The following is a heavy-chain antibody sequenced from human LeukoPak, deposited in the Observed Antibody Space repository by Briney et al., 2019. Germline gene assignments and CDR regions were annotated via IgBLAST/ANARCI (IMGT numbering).Heavy chain of an antibody. CDR1: GFTFSDHY. J-gene: IGHJ4*02. D-gene: IGHD1-26*01. CDR2: TRNKANSYIT. Sequence: GGSLRLSCAASGFTFSDHYMDWVRQAPGKGLEWVGRTRNKANSYITEYAASVKGRFTISRDDSKNSLYLQMNSLKTEDTALYYCARKASGSYFFDYWGQGTLVTVSS. V-gene: IGHV3-72*01. CDR3: ARKASGSYFFDY.